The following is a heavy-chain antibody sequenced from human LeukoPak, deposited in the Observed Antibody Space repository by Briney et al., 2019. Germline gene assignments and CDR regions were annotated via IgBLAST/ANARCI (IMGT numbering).Heavy chain of an antibody. V-gene: IGHV1-69*13. Sequence: ASVKVSCKASGGTFSIYAISWVRQAPGQGREWMGGIIPIFGTANYAQKFQGRVTITADESTSTAYMELSSLRSEDTAVYYCARDLVVPAATARTNWFDPWGQGTLVTVSS. D-gene: IGHD2-2*01. CDR1: GGTFSIYA. CDR2: IIPIFGTA. CDR3: ARDLVVPAATARTNWFDP. J-gene: IGHJ5*02.